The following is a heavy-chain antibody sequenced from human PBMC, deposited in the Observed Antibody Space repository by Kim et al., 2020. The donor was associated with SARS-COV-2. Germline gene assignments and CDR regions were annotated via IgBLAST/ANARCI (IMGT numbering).Heavy chain of an antibody. CDR3: AKGLYSSSWYGGRFDP. V-gene: IGHV3-23*01. Sequence: SVKGRFTASRDNSKNALYLQMKSLRAEDTAVYYCAKGLYSSSWYGGRFDPWGQGTLVTVPS. J-gene: IGHJ5*02. D-gene: IGHD6-13*01.